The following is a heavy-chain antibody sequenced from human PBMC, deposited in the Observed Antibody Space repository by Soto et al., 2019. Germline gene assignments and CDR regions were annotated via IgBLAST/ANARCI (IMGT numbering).Heavy chain of an antibody. D-gene: IGHD3-10*01. J-gene: IGHJ4*02. CDR3: ARGEYHYGSGSYYSPGY. CDR1: GGSMSSGDYY. Sequence: KPSETLSLTCTVSGGSMSSGDYYWSWIRQPPGKGLEWIGYIFYSGSTYYNPSLKSRVTISVDTSKNQFSLKLRSVTAADTAVYYCARGEYHYGSGSYYSPGYWGQGTLVTVSS. V-gene: IGHV4-30-4*01. CDR2: IFYSGST.